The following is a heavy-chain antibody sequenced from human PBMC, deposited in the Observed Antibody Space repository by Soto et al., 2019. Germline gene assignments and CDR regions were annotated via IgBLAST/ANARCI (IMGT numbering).Heavy chain of an antibody. V-gene: IGHV3-11*01. Sequence: GGSLRLSCAASGFTFSDYYMSWIRQAPGKGLEWVSYISSSGSTIYYADSVKGRFTISRDNAKNSLYLQMNGLRAEDTAVYYCAREIPISQYLDPWGQGTLVTVSS. CDR1: GFTFSDYY. CDR3: AREIPISQYLDP. CDR2: ISSSGSTI. D-gene: IGHD2-2*01. J-gene: IGHJ5*02.